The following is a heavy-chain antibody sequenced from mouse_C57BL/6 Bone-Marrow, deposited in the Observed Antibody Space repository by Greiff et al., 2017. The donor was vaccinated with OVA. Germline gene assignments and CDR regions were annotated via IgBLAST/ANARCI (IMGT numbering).Heavy chain of an antibody. D-gene: IGHD1-1*01. Sequence: DVMLVESGGGLVKPGGSLKLSCAASGFTFSSYAMSWVRQTPEKRLEWVATISDGGSYTYYPDNVKGRFTISRDNAENNLYLQLSHLRSEDTAMYYCASLVAWYFDVWGTGTTVTVSS. CDR3: ASLVAWYFDV. V-gene: IGHV5-4*03. CDR1: GFTFSSYA. J-gene: IGHJ1*03. CDR2: ISDGGSYT.